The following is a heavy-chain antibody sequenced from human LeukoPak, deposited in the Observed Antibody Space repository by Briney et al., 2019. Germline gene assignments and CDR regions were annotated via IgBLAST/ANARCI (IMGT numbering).Heavy chain of an antibody. CDR1: GFTFSSYA. Sequence: SGGSLRLSCAVSGFTFSSYAMSWVRQAPGKGLEWVSDISGSGGSTYYADSVKGRFTISRDNSKNTLYLQMNSLRAEDTDVYYCAKGVPAAKEADYWGQGTLVTVSS. D-gene: IGHD2-2*01. CDR2: ISGSGGST. V-gene: IGHV3-23*01. J-gene: IGHJ4*02. CDR3: AKGVPAAKEADY.